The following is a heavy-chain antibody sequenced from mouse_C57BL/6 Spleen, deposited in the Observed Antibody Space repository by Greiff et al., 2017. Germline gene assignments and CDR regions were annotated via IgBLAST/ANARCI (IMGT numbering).Heavy chain of an antibody. D-gene: IGHD1-1*01. J-gene: IGHJ3*01. V-gene: IGHV1-15*01. CDR3: TRPYYYGSSPPFAY. Sequence: VQLQQSGAELVRPGASVTLSCKASGYTFTDYEMHWVKQTPVHGLEWIGAIDPETGGTAYNQKFKGKAILTADKSSSTAYMELRSLTSEDSAVYYCTRPYYYGSSPPFAYWGQGTLVTVSA. CDR2: IDPETGGT. CDR1: GYTFTDYE.